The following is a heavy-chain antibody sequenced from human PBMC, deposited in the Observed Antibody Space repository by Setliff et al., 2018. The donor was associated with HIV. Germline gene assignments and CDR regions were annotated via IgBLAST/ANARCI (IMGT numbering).Heavy chain of an antibody. D-gene: IGHD5-18*01. Sequence: ASVKVSCKTSGDAFTSYDINWVRQAAGHGHEWMGWMTPYSGNTGYAQKFQGRVSMTRNTSISTAYMELSSLRSEDTAVYYCARRQQLWLLYAFDIWGQGTMVTVSS. CDR1: GDAFTSYD. CDR2: MTPYSGNT. J-gene: IGHJ3*02. V-gene: IGHV1-8*02. CDR3: ARRQQLWLLYAFDI.